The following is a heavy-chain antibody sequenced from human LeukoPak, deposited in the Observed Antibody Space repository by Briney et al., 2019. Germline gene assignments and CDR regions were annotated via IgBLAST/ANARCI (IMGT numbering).Heavy chain of an antibody. J-gene: IGHJ6*02. CDR2: IRAYNGNT. D-gene: IGHD6-19*01. Sequence: ASVKVSCKTSGYTFTSYGISWVRQAPGQGLEWMGWIRAYNGNTNYAQKLQGRVTMTTDTSTSTAYMELRSLRSDDTAVYYCARSSGWSDYYYYYGMDVWGQGTTVTVSS. CDR1: GYTFTSYG. V-gene: IGHV1-18*01. CDR3: ARSSGWSDYYYYYGMDV.